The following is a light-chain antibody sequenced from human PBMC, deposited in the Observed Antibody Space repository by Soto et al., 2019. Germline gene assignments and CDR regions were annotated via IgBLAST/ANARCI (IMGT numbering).Light chain of an antibody. Sequence: QPVLTQSSSASASLGSSVKLACTLSSGHSNHIIAWHQQQPGKAPRFLMKVEGRGIYNKGSGVPDRFSGSSSGADRYLTISNLQSEDQADYYCETWDSNTRVYGTGTKLTVL. CDR1: SGHSNHI. CDR3: ETWDSNTRV. CDR2: VEGRGIY. J-gene: IGLJ1*01. V-gene: IGLV4-60*03.